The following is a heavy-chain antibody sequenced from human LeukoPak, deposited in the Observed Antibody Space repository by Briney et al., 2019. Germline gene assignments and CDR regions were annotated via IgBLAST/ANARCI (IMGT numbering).Heavy chain of an antibody. D-gene: IGHD3-3*01. J-gene: IGHJ5*02. V-gene: IGHV3-23*01. CDR3: AKESTIFGVVIIRAHWFDP. CDR1: GFTFSSYA. CDR2: ISGSGGST. Sequence: GGPLRLSCAASGFTFSSYAMSWVRQAPGKGLEWVSAISGSGGSTYYADSVKGRFTISRDNSKNTLYLQMNSLRAEDTAVYYCAKESTIFGVVIIRAHWFDPWGQGTLVTVSS.